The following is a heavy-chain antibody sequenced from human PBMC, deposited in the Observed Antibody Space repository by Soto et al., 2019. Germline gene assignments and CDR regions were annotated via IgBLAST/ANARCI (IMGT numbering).Heavy chain of an antibody. Sequence: QLQLQESGPGLVKPSETLSLTCTVSGGSISSSSYYWGWIRQPPGKGLEWIGSIYYSGSTYYNPSRKSRVTISVDTSMNQFSLKLSSVTAADTAVYYCARHMSKVGGDCCSDYWGQGTLVTVSS. CDR2: IYYSGST. CDR1: GGSISSSSYY. D-gene: IGHD2-21*02. V-gene: IGHV4-39*01. J-gene: IGHJ4*02. CDR3: ARHMSKVGGDCCSDY.